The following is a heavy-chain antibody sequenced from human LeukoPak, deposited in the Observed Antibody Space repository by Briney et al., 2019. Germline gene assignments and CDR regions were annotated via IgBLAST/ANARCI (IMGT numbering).Heavy chain of an antibody. Sequence: PGGSLRLSCAASGFTVSSNYMSWVRQAPGQGLEWVSFIYSGGSTYYADSVKGRFTISRDNSKNTLYLQMNSLRAEDTAVYYCASSGWELLIAFDIWGQGTMVTVSS. CDR2: IYSGGST. D-gene: IGHD1-26*01. CDR1: GFTVSSNY. V-gene: IGHV3-53*01. CDR3: ASSGWELLIAFDI. J-gene: IGHJ3*02.